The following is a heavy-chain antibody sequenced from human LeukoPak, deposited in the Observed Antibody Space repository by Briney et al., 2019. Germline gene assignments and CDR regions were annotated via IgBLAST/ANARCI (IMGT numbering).Heavy chain of an antibody. CDR2: INPNSGGT. D-gene: IGHD2-8*01. V-gene: IGHV1-2*02. CDR1: GYTFTGYY. CDR3: ASPKENGMVDPAGFDY. Sequence: ASVKVSCKASGYTFTGYYMHWVRQAPGQGLEWMGWINPNSGGTNYAQKFQGRVTMTTDTSTSTAYMELRSLRSDDTAVYYCASPKENGMVDPAGFDYWGQGTLVTVSS. J-gene: IGHJ4*02.